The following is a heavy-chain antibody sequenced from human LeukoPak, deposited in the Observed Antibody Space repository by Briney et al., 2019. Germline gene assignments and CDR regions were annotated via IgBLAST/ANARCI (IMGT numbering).Heavy chain of an antibody. J-gene: IGHJ3*02. CDR1: GGSISSYY. V-gene: IGHV4-4*07. D-gene: IGHD2-8*01. Sequence: SETLSLTCTVSGGSISSYYRSWIRQPAGKGLEWIGRIYTSGSTNYNPSLKSRVTMSVDTSKNQFSLKLSSVTAADTAVYYCATNGGQNPDAFDIWGQGTMVTVSS. CDR3: ATNGGQNPDAFDI. CDR2: IYTSGST.